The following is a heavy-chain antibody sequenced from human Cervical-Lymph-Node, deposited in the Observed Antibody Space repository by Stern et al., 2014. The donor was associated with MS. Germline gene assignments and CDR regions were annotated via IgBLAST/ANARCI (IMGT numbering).Heavy chain of an antibody. D-gene: IGHD1-1*01. CDR3: ARDTSSPERSDW. Sequence: EMQLVESGGGVIQPGGSLRLSCTASGFTVSRDYMTLVRPAPGTGLEWVSLITNVGSTFYTDSVKGRFTISRDDSKNTVYLHMTSLRAEDTAMYYCARDTSSPERSDWWGQGTLVTVSS. J-gene: IGHJ4*02. CDR2: ITNVGST. V-gene: IGHV3-53*01. CDR1: GFTVSRDY.